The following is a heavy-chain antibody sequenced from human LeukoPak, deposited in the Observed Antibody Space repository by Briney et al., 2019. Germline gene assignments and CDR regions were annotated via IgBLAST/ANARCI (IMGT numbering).Heavy chain of an antibody. J-gene: IGHJ4*02. D-gene: IGHD6-13*01. CDR1: GYTFTSYG. CDR3: ARDDVAAAGVGLDY. CDR2: ISAYNGNT. Sequence: ASVKVSCRASGYTFTSYGISWVRQVPGQGLEWMGWISAYNGNTNYAQKLQGRVTMTADTSTSTAYMELRSLRSDDTAVYYCARDDVAAAGVGLDYWGQGTLVTVSS. V-gene: IGHV1-18*01.